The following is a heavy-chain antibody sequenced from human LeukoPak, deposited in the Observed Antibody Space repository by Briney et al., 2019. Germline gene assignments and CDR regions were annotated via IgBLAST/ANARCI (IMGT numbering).Heavy chain of an antibody. Sequence: TSETLSLTCTVSGGSISSYYWSWIRQPPGKGLEWIGYIHYSGSTSYNPSLKSRVTISVDTPKNQISLKVRSATAADTAVYYCARMLRGYSPGAFDIWGQGTMVTVSS. CDR3: ARMLRGYSPGAFDI. J-gene: IGHJ3*02. V-gene: IGHV4-59*01. CDR2: IHYSGST. D-gene: IGHD5-18*01. CDR1: GGSISSYY.